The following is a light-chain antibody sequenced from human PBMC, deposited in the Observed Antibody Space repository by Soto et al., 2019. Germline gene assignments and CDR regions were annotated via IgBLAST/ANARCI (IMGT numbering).Light chain of an antibody. CDR1: QSVNSY. V-gene: IGKV3-20*01. CDR3: QQYVSLPIT. CDR2: DAS. J-gene: IGKJ5*01. Sequence: EIVLTQSPATLSLSPGERATLSCRASQSVNSYLAWFQQKPGQAPRLLIYDASNRATGIPDRFSGSGSGTDFTLTINRVAPEDFAVYYCQQYVSLPITFGQGTRLEI.